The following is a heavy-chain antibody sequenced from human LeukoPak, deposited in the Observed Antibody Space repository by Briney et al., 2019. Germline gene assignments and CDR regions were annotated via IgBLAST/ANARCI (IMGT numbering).Heavy chain of an antibody. CDR2: IYPGDSDT. CDR1: GYSFTSYW. J-gene: IGHJ4*02. Sequence: GESLKISCKGSGYSFTSYWIGWVRQMPGKGLEWMGIIYPGDSDTRYSPSFQGQVTISADKSISTAYLQWSSLKASDTAMYYCVRSQDTAMAVFDYWGQGTLVTVSS. D-gene: IGHD5-18*01. V-gene: IGHV5-51*01. CDR3: VRSQDTAMAVFDY.